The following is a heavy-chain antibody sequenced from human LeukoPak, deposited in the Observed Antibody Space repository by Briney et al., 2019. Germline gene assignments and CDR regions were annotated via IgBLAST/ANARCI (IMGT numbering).Heavy chain of an antibody. CDR2: ISGSGGST. Sequence: PGGSLRLSCAASGFTFSSYAMSWVRQAPGKGLEWVSAISGSGGSTYYADSVKGRFTISRDNSKNTLYLQMNSLRAEDTAVYYCAKDGSHDYVWGSYHYYWGQGTLVTVSS. D-gene: IGHD3-16*02. CDR1: GFTFSSYA. V-gene: IGHV3-23*01. J-gene: IGHJ4*02. CDR3: AKDGSHDYVWGSYHYY.